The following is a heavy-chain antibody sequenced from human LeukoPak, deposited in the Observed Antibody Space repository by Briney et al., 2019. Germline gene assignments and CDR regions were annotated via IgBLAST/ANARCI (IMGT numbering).Heavy chain of an antibody. CDR2: ISSSGSTI. J-gene: IGHJ4*02. D-gene: IGHD3-10*01. CDR3: ARDGVRGVIANY. Sequence: GGSLRLSCAASGFTFSSYETNWVRQAPGKGLEWVSYISSSGSTIYYADSVKGRFTISRDNAKNSLYLLMNSLRAEDTAVYYCARDGVRGVIANYWGQGTLVTVSS. V-gene: IGHV3-48*03. CDR1: GFTFSSYE.